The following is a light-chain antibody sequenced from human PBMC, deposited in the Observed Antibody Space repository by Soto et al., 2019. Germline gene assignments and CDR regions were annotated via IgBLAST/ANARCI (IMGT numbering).Light chain of an antibody. CDR3: QHYNSYSPWT. V-gene: IGKV1-5*03. CDR2: KAS. CDR1: QTISSC. Sequence: IQLTQSPSTLSRSVGDRVTITCRASQTISSCLAWYQKKPGKAPKLLIYKASTLKSGVPSRFSGSGSGTGLTLTISSLQPDDFATYYCQHYNSYSPWTFGQGTKVDIK. J-gene: IGKJ1*01.